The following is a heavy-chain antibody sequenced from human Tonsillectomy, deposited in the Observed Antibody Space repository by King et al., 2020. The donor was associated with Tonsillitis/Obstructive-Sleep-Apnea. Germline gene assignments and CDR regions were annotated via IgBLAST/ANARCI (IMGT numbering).Heavy chain of an antibody. V-gene: IGHV5-51*01. J-gene: IGHJ4*02. CDR2: IYPGDSET. Sequence: VQLVQSGAEVKKPGESLKISCKGSGYSFTTYWIGWVRQMPGKGLEWMGIIYPGDSETRYSPSFQGQVTISADRSISTAYLQWSSLKASDTAMYYCARSEYSGYDMGYFFDYWGQGSLVTVAS. CDR1: GYSFTTYW. CDR3: ARSEYSGYDMGYFFDY. D-gene: IGHD5-12*01.